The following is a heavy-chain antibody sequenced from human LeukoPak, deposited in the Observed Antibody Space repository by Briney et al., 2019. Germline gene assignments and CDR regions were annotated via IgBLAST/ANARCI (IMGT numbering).Heavy chain of an antibody. Sequence: SVKVSCKASGGTFSSYAISWVRQAPGQGLEWMGGIIPIFGTANYAQKFQGRVTITADKSTSTAYMELSSLRSEGTAVYYCARNIYYSSTLDYWGQGTLVTVSS. CDR3: ARNIYYSSTLDY. V-gene: IGHV1-69*06. CDR2: IIPIFGTA. CDR1: GGTFSSYA. D-gene: IGHD6-13*01. J-gene: IGHJ4*02.